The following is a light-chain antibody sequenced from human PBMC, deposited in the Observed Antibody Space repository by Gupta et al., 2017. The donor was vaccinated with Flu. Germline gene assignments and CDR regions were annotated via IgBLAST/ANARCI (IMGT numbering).Light chain of an antibody. CDR2: DAS. V-gene: IGLV2-18*02. Sequence: QSALTQPPSVSGSPGQSVTISCTGTSSDVGSYNRVSWYQQPPGTAPKLMIYDASNRPSGVPDRFSGSKSGNTASLTISGLQADDEDDYYCSSYTSTSTYVFGTGTKVTVL. CDR1: SSDVGSYNR. J-gene: IGLJ1*01. CDR3: SSYTSTSTYV.